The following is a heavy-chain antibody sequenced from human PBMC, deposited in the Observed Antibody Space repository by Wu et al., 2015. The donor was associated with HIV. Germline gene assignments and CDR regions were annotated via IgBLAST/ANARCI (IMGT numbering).Heavy chain of an antibody. CDR1: GYSFTSYY. Sequence: QVRLVQSGAEVKKPGASVMVSCRSYGYSFTSYYLHWVRQAPGHGLEWMGIINPSGGSTSYAQKFQGRVTMTRDTSTATVYMELSSLRSEDTAVYSCARAGGFCSGTSCLDLWGQGTLLTVFS. V-gene: IGHV1-46*01. D-gene: IGHD2-2*01. J-gene: IGHJ5*02. CDR2: INPSGGST. CDR3: ARAGGFCSGTSCLDL.